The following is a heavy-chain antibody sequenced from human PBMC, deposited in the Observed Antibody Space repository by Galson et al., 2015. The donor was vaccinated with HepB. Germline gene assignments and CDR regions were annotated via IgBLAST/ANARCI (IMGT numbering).Heavy chain of an antibody. CDR1: GSTFSSYA. CDR3: ARDVPIAAAGYPNWFDP. Sequence: SVKVSCKASGSTFSSYAISWVRQAPGQGLEWMGGIIPIFGTANYAQKFQGRVTITADGSTSTAYMELSSLRSEDTAVYYCARDVPIAAAGYPNWFDPWGQGTLVTVSS. CDR2: IIPIFGTA. D-gene: IGHD6-13*01. J-gene: IGHJ5*02. V-gene: IGHV1-69*13.